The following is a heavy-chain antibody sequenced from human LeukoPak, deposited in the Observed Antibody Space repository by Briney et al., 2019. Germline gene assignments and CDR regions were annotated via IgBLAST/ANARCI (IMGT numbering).Heavy chain of an antibody. CDR2: IYSGGST. J-gene: IGHJ6*03. V-gene: IGHV3-53*01. CDR3: ARAPTLNYYYYYMDV. Sequence: GGSLRLSCAASGFTVSSNYMSWVRQAPGKGQEWVSVIYSGGSTYYADSVKGRFTISRDNSKNTLYLQMNSLRAEDTAVYYCARAPTLNYYYYYMDVWGKGTTVTVSS. CDR1: GFTVSSNY.